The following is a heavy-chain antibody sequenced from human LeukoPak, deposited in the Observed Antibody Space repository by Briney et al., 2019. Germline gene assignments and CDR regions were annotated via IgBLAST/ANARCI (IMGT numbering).Heavy chain of an antibody. CDR2: ISGSGGST. V-gene: IGHV3-23*01. J-gene: IGHJ4*02. CDR1: GFTFSSYA. CDR3: APTVGIAAAGTFY. D-gene: IGHD6-13*01. Sequence: SGGSLRLSCAASGFTFSSYAMSWVRQAPGKGLEWVSAISGSGGSTYYADSVKGRFTISRDNSKDTLYLQMNSLRAEDTAVYYCAPTVGIAAAGTFYWGQGTLVTVSS.